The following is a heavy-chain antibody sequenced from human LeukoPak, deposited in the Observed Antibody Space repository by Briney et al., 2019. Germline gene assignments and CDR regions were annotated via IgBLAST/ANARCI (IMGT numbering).Heavy chain of an antibody. D-gene: IGHD2-2*01. Sequence: SETLSLTCTVSGGSISSYYWSWIRQPPGKGLEWIGYIYYSGGTNYNPSLKSRVTISVDTSKNQFSLKLSSVTAADTAVYYCAREIGVVPAATDAFDIWGQGTMVTVSS. V-gene: IGHV4-59*12. J-gene: IGHJ3*02. CDR2: IYYSGGT. CDR3: AREIGVVPAATDAFDI. CDR1: GGSISSYY.